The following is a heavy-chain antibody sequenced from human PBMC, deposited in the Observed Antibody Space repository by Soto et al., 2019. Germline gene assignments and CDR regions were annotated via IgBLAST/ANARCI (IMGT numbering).Heavy chain of an antibody. J-gene: IGHJ4*02. CDR3: TPCYGSGATPIY. CDR2: IKSKTDGGTT. V-gene: IGHV3-15*07. CDR1: GFTFSNAW. D-gene: IGHD3-10*01. Sequence: EVQLVESGGGLVKPGGSLRLSCAASGFTFSNAWMNWVRQAPGKGLEWVGRIKSKTDGGTTDYAAPVKGRFTISRDDSKNTLYLQMNSLKTEDTAVYYCTPCYGSGATPIYWGQGTLVTVSS.